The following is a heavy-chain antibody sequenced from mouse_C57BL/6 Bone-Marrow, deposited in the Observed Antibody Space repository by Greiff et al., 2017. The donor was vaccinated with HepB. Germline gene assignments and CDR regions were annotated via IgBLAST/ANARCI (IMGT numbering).Heavy chain of an antibody. J-gene: IGHJ1*03. D-gene: IGHD1-1*01. CDR3: ARQAGYGSSYAGWYFDV. Sequence: EVKLMESGGGLVQPGGSLKLSCAASGFTFSDYGMAWVRQAPRKGPEWVAFISNLAYSIYYADTVTGRFTISRENAKNTLYLEMSSLRSEDTAMYYCARQAGYGSSYAGWYFDVWGTGTTVTVSS. CDR2: ISNLAYSI. CDR1: GFTFSDYG. V-gene: IGHV5-15*01.